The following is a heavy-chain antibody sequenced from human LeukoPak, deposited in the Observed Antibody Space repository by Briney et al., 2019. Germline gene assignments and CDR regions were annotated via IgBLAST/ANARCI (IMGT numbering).Heavy chain of an antibody. V-gene: IGHV2-70*01. J-gene: IGHJ5*02. CDR2: IDWDDDK. CDR3: ARTIYGSGSYYIWWFDP. CDR1: GFSLSTSGMC. D-gene: IGHD3-10*01. Sequence: GPALVKPSQTLTLTCTFSGFSLSTSGMCVSWIRQPPGKALEWLALIDWDDDKYYSTSLKTRLTTSKDTSKNQVVLTMTNMDPVDTATYYCARTIYGSGSYYIWWFDPWGQGTLVTVSS.